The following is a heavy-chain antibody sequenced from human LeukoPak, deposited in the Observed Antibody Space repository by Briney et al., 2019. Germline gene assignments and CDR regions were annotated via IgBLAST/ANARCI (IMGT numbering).Heavy chain of an antibody. CDR1: GFTFSNYW. CDR2: INSDGRST. D-gene: IGHD3-22*01. Sequence: GGSLRLSCAASGFTFSNYWMHWVRQAPGKGLVWVSRINSDGRSTSYAHSVKGRFTISRDNAKNTLYLQMNSLRAEDTAVYYCARGYYDSSGYYLIDYWGQGTLVTVSS. J-gene: IGHJ4*02. V-gene: IGHV3-74*01. CDR3: ARGYYDSSGYYLIDY.